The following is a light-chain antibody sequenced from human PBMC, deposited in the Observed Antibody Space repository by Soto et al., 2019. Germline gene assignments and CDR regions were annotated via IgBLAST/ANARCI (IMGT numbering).Light chain of an antibody. Sequence: DIQMTQSPSTLSASVGDRVTITCRASQSIRSWLAWYQQKPGKAPKLLIHKASSLESGVPSRFSGSASGTEFTLTISSLQPDDFATYYCHQYNSYSGTFRKGTKVEIK. CDR1: QSIRSW. J-gene: IGKJ2*02. CDR2: KAS. CDR3: HQYNSYSGT. V-gene: IGKV1-5*03.